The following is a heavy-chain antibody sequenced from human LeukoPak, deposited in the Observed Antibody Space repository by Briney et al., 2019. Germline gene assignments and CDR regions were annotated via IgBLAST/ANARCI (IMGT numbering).Heavy chain of an antibody. J-gene: IGHJ3*02. CDR1: GFTFSSYA. D-gene: IGHD3-3*01. V-gene: IGHV3-23*01. CDR2: ISGSGGST. Sequence: GGSLRLSCAASGFTFSSYAMSWVRQAPGKGLEWVSAISGSGGSTYYADSVKGRFTISRDNSKNTLYLQMNSLRAEDTAVYYCAKVGYYDFWSGYLDAFDIWGQGTMVTVSS. CDR3: AKVGYYDFWSGYLDAFDI.